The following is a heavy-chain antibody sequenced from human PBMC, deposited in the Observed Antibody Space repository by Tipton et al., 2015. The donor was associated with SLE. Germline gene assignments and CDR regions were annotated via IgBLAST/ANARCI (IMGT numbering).Heavy chain of an antibody. CDR1: GGSISSSSYY. V-gene: IGHV4-39*07. CDR2: IYYSGST. J-gene: IGHJ5*02. D-gene: IGHD6-19*01. CDR3: ARGGIAVAITNWFDP. Sequence: LRLSCTVSGGSISSSSYYWGWIRQPPGKGLEWIGTIYYSGSTYYNPSLKSRVTISVDTSENQFSLKVSSVTAADTAVYYCARGGIAVAITNWFDPWGQETLVTVSS.